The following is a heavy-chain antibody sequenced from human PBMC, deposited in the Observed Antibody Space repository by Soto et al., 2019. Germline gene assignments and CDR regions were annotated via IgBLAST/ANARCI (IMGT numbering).Heavy chain of an antibody. D-gene: IGHD5-18*01. J-gene: IGHJ4*02. Sequence: VQLVESGGGLVQPGRSLRLSCAASGFTFDDYAMHWVRQAPGKGLEWVSRISWNSGSIGYADSVKGRFTISRDNAKNSLYLQMNSLRAEDTALYYCAKAVGSYGNFDYRGQGTLVTVSS. CDR3: AKAVGSYGNFDY. V-gene: IGHV3-9*01. CDR2: ISWNSGSI. CDR1: GFTFDDYA.